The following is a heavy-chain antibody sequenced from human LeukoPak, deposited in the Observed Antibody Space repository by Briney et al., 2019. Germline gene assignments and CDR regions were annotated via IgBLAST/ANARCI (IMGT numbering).Heavy chain of an antibody. Sequence: GESLKISCKGSGYSFTSYWIGWVRQMPGKGLEWMGIIYPGDSDTRYSPSLQGQVTISADKSISTAYLQWSSLKASDTAMYYCAVLTWGLVVPAAMSGDEYFQHWGQGTLVTVSS. J-gene: IGHJ1*01. CDR3: AVLTWGLVVPAAMSGDEYFQH. CDR2: IYPGDSDT. CDR1: GYSFTSYW. V-gene: IGHV5-51*01. D-gene: IGHD2-2*01.